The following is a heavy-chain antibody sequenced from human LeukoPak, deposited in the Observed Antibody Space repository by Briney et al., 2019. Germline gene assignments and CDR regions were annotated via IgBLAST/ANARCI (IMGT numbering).Heavy chain of an antibody. CDR1: GFTFSSHY. Sequence: PGGSLRLSCGASGFTFSSHYISWIRQAPGKGLEWVANIKQDGSDKYYLDSVKGRFTISRDNARSSLYLQMNSLRVEDTALYYCAREADGFDVWGQGTMVTVSS. CDR2: IKQDGSDK. J-gene: IGHJ3*01. CDR3: AREADGFDV. V-gene: IGHV3-7*01.